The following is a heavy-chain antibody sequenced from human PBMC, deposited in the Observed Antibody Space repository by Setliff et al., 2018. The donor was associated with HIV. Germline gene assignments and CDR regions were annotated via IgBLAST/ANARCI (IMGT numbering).Heavy chain of an antibody. CDR3: LRGSIQVPGLDHMDV. Sequence: GASVKVSCKASGYTFTNYAIHWVRQAPGQRLEWMGWINAGNGNTKYSQEFQDRVTITRDTSASTAYMELSSLRSEDMAVYYCLRGSIQVPGLDHMDVCGKGTTVTVSS. D-gene: IGHD5-18*01. J-gene: IGHJ6*03. V-gene: IGHV1-3*03. CDR2: INAGNGNT. CDR1: GYTFTNYA.